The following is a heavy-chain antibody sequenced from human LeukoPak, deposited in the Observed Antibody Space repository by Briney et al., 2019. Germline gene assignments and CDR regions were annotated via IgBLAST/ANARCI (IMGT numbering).Heavy chain of an antibody. CDR2: INAGNGNT. CDR3: ARRPTSSFYCYYGMDV. CDR1: GYTFTSYA. V-gene: IGHV1-3*01. Sequence: GASVKVSCKASGYTFTSYAMHWVRQAPGQRLEWMGWINAGNGNTKYSQKFQGRVTITRDTSASTAYMELSSLRSEDTAVYYCARRPTSSFYCYYGMDVWGQGTTVTVSS. J-gene: IGHJ6*02.